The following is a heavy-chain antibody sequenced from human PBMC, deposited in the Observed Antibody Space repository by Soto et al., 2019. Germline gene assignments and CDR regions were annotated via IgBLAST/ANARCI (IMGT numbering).Heavy chain of an antibody. J-gene: IGHJ3*02. CDR2: ISYDGSNK. V-gene: IGHV3-30*18. D-gene: IGHD6-19*01. CDR3: AKGIAVADAFDI. Sequence: GGSLRLSCAASGFTFSSYGMHWVRQAPGKGLEWVAVISYDGSNKYYADSVKGRFTISRDNSKNTLYLQMNSLRAEDTAVYYCAKGIAVADAFDIWGQGTMVTVSS. CDR1: GFTFSSYG.